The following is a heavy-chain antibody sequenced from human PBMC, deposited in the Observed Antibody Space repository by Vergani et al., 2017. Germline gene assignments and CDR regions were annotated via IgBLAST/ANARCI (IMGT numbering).Heavy chain of an antibody. V-gene: IGHV3-9*01. CDR1: GFTFDDYA. J-gene: IGHJ4*02. Sequence: EVQLLESGGGLVQPGRSLRLSCAASGFTFDDYAMHWVRQAPGKGLEWVSGISWNSGSIGYADSVKGRFTISRDNAKNSLYLQMDSLRAEDTALYYCARGFYGDYVAVDYWGQGTLVTVSS. CDR2: ISWNSGSI. D-gene: IGHD4-17*01. CDR3: ARGFYGDYVAVDY.